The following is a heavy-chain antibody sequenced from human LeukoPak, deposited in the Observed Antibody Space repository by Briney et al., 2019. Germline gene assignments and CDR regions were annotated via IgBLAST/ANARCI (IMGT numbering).Heavy chain of an antibody. V-gene: IGHV3-7*05. D-gene: IGHD4-23*01. J-gene: IGHJ3*02. CDR3: ARFITVVTSGAFDI. Sequence: PGGSLRLSCAASGFTFSSNWMSWVRQAPGKGLEWVDNIKQDGSEKYYVDSVKGRFSISRDNAKNSLYLQMNSLRAEDSAVYYCARFITVVTSGAFDIWGQGTMVTVSS. CDR2: IKQDGSEK. CDR1: GFTFSSNW.